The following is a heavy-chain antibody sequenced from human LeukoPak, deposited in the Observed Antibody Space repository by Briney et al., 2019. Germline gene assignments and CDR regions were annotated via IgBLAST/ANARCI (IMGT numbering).Heavy chain of an antibody. Sequence: ASVKVSCKASGYTFTGYYMHWVRQAPGQGLEWMGWINPNSGATNYAQRFQGRVSMTRDTSISTAYMELSRLRSDDTAVYYCARDRSSGYDSGFDHWDQGTLVTVSS. D-gene: IGHD5-12*01. J-gene: IGHJ4*02. CDR2: INPNSGAT. CDR1: GYTFTGYY. V-gene: IGHV1-2*02. CDR3: ARDRSSGYDSGFDH.